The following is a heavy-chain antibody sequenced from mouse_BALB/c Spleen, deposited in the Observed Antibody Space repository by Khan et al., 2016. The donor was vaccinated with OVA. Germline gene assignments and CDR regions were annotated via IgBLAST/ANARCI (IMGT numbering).Heavy chain of an antibody. CDR1: GYTFTSYW. J-gene: IGHJ3*01. Sequence: VKLLESGAELAKPGASVKMSCKASGYTFTSYWMHWVKQRPGQGLEWIGYINPSTGYTEYNQKFKDKATLTADKSSSTAYMQLSSLTSEDSAVFYGANHGSSSAWFTYWGQGTLVTGSA. V-gene: IGHV1-7*01. CDR3: ANHGSSSAWFTY. CDR2: INPSTGYT. D-gene: IGHD1-1*01.